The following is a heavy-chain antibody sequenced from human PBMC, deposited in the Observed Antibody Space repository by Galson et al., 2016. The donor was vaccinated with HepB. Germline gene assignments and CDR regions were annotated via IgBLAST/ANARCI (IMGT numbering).Heavy chain of an antibody. CDR1: GYTFTSYG. CDR3: ARGRTQISTYSYGWDYFDY. CDR2: INSYNGNR. Sequence: VKVSCKASGYTFTSYGITWVRQAPGQGLEWMGWINSYNGNRNFAQNLQGRITMTTDTSTNTAYMELRSLRSDDTAVYYCARGRTQISTYSYGWDYFDYWGQGTLVTVSS. D-gene: IGHD5-18*01. J-gene: IGHJ4*02. V-gene: IGHV1-18*01.